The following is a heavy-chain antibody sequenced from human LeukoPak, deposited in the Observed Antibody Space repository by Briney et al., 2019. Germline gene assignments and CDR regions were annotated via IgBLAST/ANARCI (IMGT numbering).Heavy chain of an antibody. V-gene: IGHV3-53*01. CDR2: IYSGGTI. J-gene: IGHJ3*01. Sequence: GGSLRLSCAASGFSVRTNYMSWVRQAPGKGLEWVSAIYSGGTIRYSDSVEGRFTISRNDSRDTLHLKMNSLRVDDTAVYYCVRAVHHLFYSDGSGYYGDAFDVWGQGTVVTVSS. CDR1: GFSVRTNY. D-gene: IGHD3-22*01. CDR3: VRAVHHLFYSDGSGYYGDAFDV.